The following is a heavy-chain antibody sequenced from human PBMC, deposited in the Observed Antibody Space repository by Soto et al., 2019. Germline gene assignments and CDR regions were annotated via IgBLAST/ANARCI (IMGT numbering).Heavy chain of an antibody. CDR1: GFTFDDYA. CDR2: IDWNGGST. D-gene: IGHD1-26*01. Sequence: EVQLVESGGGLVHPGRSLRLSCVASGFTFDDYAMHWVRQTPGKGLEWVSSIDWNGGSTAYADSVKGRFTISRDNARNSLYLQMNSLRPEDTALYYCVKGRGSYFVYFGLDVWGQGTTVTVSS. J-gene: IGHJ6*02. V-gene: IGHV3-9*01. CDR3: VKGRGSYFVYFGLDV.